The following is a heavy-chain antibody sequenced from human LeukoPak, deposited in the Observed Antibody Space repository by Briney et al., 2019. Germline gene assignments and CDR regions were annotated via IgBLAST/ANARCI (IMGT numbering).Heavy chain of an antibody. J-gene: IGHJ4*02. V-gene: IGHV1-18*01. D-gene: IGHD6-13*01. CDR3: ARDRLAAAGPNVFDY. CDR1: GYTFTSYG. Sequence: ASVKVSCKASGYTFTSYGISWVRQAPGQGLEWMGWISAYNGNTNYAQKPQGRVTMTTDTSTSTAYMELRSLRSDDTAVYYCARDRLAAAGPNVFDYWGQGTLVTVSS. CDR2: ISAYNGNT.